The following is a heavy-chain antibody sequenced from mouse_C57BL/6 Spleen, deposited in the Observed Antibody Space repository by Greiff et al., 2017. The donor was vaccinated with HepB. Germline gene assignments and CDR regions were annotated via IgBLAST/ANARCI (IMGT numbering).Heavy chain of an antibody. CDR1: GFSLTSYG. CDR2: IWSGGST. V-gene: IGHV2-2*01. J-gene: IGHJ1*03. Sequence: QVQLQQSGPGLVQPSQSLSITCTVSGFSLTSYGVHWVRQSPGKGLEWLGVIWSGGSTDYNAAFISRLSISKDNSKSQVFFKMNSLQADDTAIYYCARNFMVVGSSYWYFDVWGTGTTVTVSS. CDR3: ARNFMVVGSSYWYFDV. D-gene: IGHD1-1*02.